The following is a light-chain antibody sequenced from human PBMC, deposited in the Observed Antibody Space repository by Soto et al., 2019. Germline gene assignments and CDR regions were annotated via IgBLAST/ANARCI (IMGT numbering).Light chain of an antibody. J-gene: IGLJ2*01. Sequence: QSVLTQPASLSATPGEKVTISCSGRGSNIGRNYVSWYRQFPGKAPQLLIYDDSKRHSGVPDRLSGSRYGTSASLAIAGLQPGDEADYYCGTWDESLGAGVFGGGTKVTVL. CDR2: DDS. CDR3: GTWDESLGAGV. CDR1: GSNIGRNY. V-gene: IGLV1-51*01.